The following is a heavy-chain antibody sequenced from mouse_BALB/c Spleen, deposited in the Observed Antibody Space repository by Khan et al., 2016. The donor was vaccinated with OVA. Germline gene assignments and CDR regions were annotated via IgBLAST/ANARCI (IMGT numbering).Heavy chain of an antibody. V-gene: IGHV1-81*01. J-gene: IGHJ3*01. D-gene: IGHD1-1*01. CDR2: IYPGSGST. CDR1: GYTFSDYV. CDR3: ARSYDGAWFAY. Sequence: QVRLQQSGPELVKPGASVKMSCKASGYTFSDYVISWVKLRTGQGLEWIGEIYPGSGSTYYNEKFKGKATLTADKSSNTAYMQLSSLTSEESEVYFCARSYDGAWFAYWGQGTLVTVS.